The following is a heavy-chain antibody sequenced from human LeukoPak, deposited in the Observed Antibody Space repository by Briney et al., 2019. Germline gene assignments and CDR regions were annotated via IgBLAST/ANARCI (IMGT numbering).Heavy chain of an antibody. CDR3: AREVETNWFDP. CDR1: GYTFTSYD. D-gene: IGHD5-24*01. J-gene: IGHJ5*02. Sequence: ASVKVSCKASGYTFTSYDINWVRQATGQGLEWMGWMNPNSDNTGYAQKFQGRVTMTRNTSISTAYTELSSLRSEDTAVYYCAREVETNWFDPWGQGTLVTVSS. V-gene: IGHV1-8*01. CDR2: MNPNSDNT.